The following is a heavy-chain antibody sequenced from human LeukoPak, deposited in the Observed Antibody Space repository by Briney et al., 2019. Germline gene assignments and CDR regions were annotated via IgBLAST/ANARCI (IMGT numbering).Heavy chain of an antibody. CDR1: GFTFTSIA. V-gene: IGHV3-23*01. CDR3: AKGQELDDGVFDS. CDR2: IRGTGDST. Sequence: GGSLRLSCAASGFTFTSIAMTWVRQAPGKGLEWVSTIRGTGDSTHYADSVKGRFIISRDKSKNMLYLQMNGLRAEDTAIYYCAKGQELDDGVFDSWGQGTLVAVSS. J-gene: IGHJ4*02. D-gene: IGHD1-1*01.